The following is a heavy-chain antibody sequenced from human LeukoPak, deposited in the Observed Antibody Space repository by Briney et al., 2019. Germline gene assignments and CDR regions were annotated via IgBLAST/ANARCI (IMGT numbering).Heavy chain of an antibody. V-gene: IGHV3-48*03. D-gene: IGHD6-13*01. CDR3: ARSPYSSSWYGDWPRLFDY. J-gene: IGHJ4*02. CDR2: ISSSGSTI. Sequence: PGGSLRLSCAASGFTFSSYEMNWVRQAPGKGLEWVSYISSSGSTIYYADSVKGRFTISRDNAKNSLYLQMNSLRAEDTAVYYCARSPYSSSWYGDWPRLFDYWGQGTLVTVSS. CDR1: GFTFSSYE.